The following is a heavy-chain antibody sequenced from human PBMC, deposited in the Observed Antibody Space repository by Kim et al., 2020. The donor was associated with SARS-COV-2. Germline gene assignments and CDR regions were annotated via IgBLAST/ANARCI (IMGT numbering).Heavy chain of an antibody. J-gene: IGHJ4*02. D-gene: IGHD3-10*01. CDR2: IVGSGGTT. CDR3: AKGSYSGSGTSFGERY. Sequence: GGSLRLSCAASGFSFSNYAMNWVRQAPGKGLEWISSIVGSGGTTYYADSVKGRFTISRDNSKNTVFLQMNNLRAEDTAVYYCAKGSYSGSGTSFGERYWGPGPLVTVSS. CDR1: GFSFSNYA. V-gene: IGHV3-23*01.